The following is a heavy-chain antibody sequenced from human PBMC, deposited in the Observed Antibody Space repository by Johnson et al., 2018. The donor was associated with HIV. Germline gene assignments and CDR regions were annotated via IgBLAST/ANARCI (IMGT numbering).Heavy chain of an antibody. CDR2: ISWDGGST. CDR1: GFTFDDYT. J-gene: IGHJ3*02. D-gene: IGHD2-15*01. Sequence: VQLVESGGVVVQPGGSLRLSCAASGFTFDDYTMHWVRQGPGKGLEWVSLISWDGGSTYYGDYLKGRFTISRDNSKNSRYLQMNSLRSEDTALYYCAKGGLGHTDAFDIWGQGTMVTVSS. CDR3: AKGGLGHTDAFDI. V-gene: IGHV3-43*01.